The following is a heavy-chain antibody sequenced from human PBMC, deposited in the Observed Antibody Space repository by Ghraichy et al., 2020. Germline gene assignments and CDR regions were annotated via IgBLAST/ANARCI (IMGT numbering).Heavy chain of an antibody. D-gene: IGHD2-15*01. CDR1: GYTFTNYG. V-gene: IGHV1-18*01. CDR2: ISGHDVNR. Sequence: ASVKVSCKASGYTFTNYGINWVRQAPGQGLEWMGWISGHDVNRKYAQKFQGRVTMTTDTATTTAYMELRSLRSDDTALYYCARGGWSHQIYYYYGMDIWGQGTTVTVSS. CDR3: ARGGWSHQIYYYYGMDI. J-gene: IGHJ6*02.